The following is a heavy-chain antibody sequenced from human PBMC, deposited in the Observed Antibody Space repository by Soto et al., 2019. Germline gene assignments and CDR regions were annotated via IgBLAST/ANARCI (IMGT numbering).Heavy chain of an antibody. CDR3: ARDYDYDSLREGNRGYSGYGIFGSVDY. CDR2: IYYSGST. CDR1: GGSISSYY. Sequence: SETLSLTCTLSGGSISSYYWSWIRQPPGKGLEWIGYIYYSGSTNYNPSLKSRVTISVDTSKNQFSLKLSSVTAADTAVYYCARDYDYDSLREGNRGYSGYGIFGSVDYWGQGTLVTVSS. D-gene: IGHD5-12*01. J-gene: IGHJ4*02. V-gene: IGHV4-59*12.